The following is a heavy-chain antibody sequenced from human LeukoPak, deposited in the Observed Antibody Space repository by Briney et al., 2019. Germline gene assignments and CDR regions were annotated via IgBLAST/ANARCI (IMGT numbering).Heavy chain of an antibody. V-gene: IGHV3-9*01. D-gene: IGHD2-2*01. CDR2: ISWNSGSI. Sequence: PGRSLRLSCAASGFTFDDYAMHWVRQAPGKGLEWVPGISWNSGSIGYADSVKGRFTISRDNAKNSLYLQMNSLRAEDTAVYYCARDGYCSSTSCFRYYYYGMDVWGQGTTVTVSS. CDR3: ARDGYCSSTSCFRYYYYGMDV. CDR1: GFTFDDYA. J-gene: IGHJ6*02.